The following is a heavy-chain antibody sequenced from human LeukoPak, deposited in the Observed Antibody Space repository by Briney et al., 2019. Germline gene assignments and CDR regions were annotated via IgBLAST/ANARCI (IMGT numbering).Heavy chain of an antibody. CDR1: GGSLSSSNNY. Sequence: PSETLSLTCTVSGGSLSSSNNYWGWTRQPPGKGLEWFGSISYSGGTSYNPSLRSRVTISVDTSKNQFSLKLNSVTAADTAVYYCARVYYDGSGYNFDYWGQGTLVTVSS. CDR2: ISYSGGT. V-gene: IGHV4-39*01. D-gene: IGHD3-22*01. CDR3: ARVYYDGSGYNFDY. J-gene: IGHJ4*02.